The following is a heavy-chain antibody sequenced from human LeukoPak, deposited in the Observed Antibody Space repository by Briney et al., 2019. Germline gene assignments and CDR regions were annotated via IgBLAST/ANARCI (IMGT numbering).Heavy chain of an antibody. CDR2: IYARGST. CDR1: GGSISSGDYY. Sequence: SETLSLTCGVSGGSISSGDYYWSWIRQPAGKGLEWIGRIYARGSTNYNPSLKSRVTISVDTSKSQFSLKLSSVSAADTAVYFCARDSHAYFDAFDIWGQGTMVTVSS. J-gene: IGHJ3*02. V-gene: IGHV4-61*02. D-gene: IGHD2/OR15-2a*01. CDR3: ARDSHAYFDAFDI.